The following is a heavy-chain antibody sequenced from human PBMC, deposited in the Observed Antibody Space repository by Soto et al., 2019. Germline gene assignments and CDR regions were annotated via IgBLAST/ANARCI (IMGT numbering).Heavy chain of an antibody. CDR3: AQARPHCDVWSGYSSPTDY. Sequence: EVQLLESGGGLVQPGGSLRLSCAASGFTFSSYAMSWVRQAPGKGLEWVSAISGSGSSTYYADSVQGRFTISRDNSKNTLYLQMTSRRAEDKAVYYCAQARPHCDVWSGYSSPTDYWGQGPLVTVSS. D-gene: IGHD3-3*01. J-gene: IGHJ4*02. CDR1: GFTFSSYA. V-gene: IGHV3-23*01. CDR2: ISGSGSST.